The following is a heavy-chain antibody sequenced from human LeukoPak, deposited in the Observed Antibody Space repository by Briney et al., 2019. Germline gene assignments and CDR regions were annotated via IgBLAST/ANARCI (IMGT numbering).Heavy chain of an antibody. CDR1: GGSISSYY. Sequence: PSETLSLTCTVSGGSISSYYWSWIRQPPGKGLEWIGYIYYSGSTNYNPSLKSRDTISVDTSKNQFSLKLSSVTAADTAVYYCARHSSSGWPNPYFDYWGQGTLVTVSS. D-gene: IGHD6-19*01. CDR3: ARHSSSGWPNPYFDY. CDR2: IYYSGST. J-gene: IGHJ4*02. V-gene: IGHV4-59*08.